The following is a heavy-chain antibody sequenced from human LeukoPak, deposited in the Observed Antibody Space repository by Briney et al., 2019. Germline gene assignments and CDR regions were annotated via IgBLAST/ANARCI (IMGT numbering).Heavy chain of an antibody. J-gene: IGHJ6*03. Sequence: GASVKVSCKASGYTFTGYYMHWVRQAPGQGLEWMGWINPNSGGTNYAQKFQGRVTMTRDTSISTAYMELSRLRSDDTAVYYCARGVVGYYGSGSYYIFYGGRSYYYYYYMDVWGKGTTVTVSS. CDR2: INPNSGGT. CDR3: ARGVVGYYGSGSYYIFYGGRSYYYYYYMDV. CDR1: GYTFTGYY. D-gene: IGHD3-10*01. V-gene: IGHV1-2*02.